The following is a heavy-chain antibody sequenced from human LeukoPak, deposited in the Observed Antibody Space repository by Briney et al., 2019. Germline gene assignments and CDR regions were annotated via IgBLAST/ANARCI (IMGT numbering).Heavy chain of an antibody. D-gene: IGHD4-17*01. CDR2: IYYSGST. CDR1: GGSISSYY. J-gene: IGHJ4*02. Sequence: SETLSLTCTVSGGSISSYYWSWIRQPPGKGLEWIGYIYYSGSTNYNPSLKSRVTISVDTSNNQFSLKPSSVTAADTAVYYCATIGSNGDADVGLFDYWGQGTLVTVSS. CDR3: ATIGSNGDADVGLFDY. V-gene: IGHV4-59*08.